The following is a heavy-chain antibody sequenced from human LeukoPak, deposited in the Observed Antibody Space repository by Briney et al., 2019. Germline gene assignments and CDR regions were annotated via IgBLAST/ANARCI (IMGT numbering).Heavy chain of an antibody. CDR1: GDSVSSENYH. D-gene: IGHD1-26*01. CDR3: ARERDGSYYPFI. V-gene: IGHV4-61*01. CDR2: IYYSGSA. J-gene: IGHJ3*02. Sequence: SETLSLTCTVSGDSVSSENYHWTWIRQPPGKGLECIGYIYYSGSANYNPSLKSRVTMSVDTSKNQFSLRLNSVTAADTAVYYWARERDGSYYPFIWGQGTIVTGSS.